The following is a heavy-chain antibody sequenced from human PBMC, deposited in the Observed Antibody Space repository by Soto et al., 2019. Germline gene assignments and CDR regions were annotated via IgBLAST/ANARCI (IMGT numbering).Heavy chain of an antibody. CDR3: ARYSRFQVVPDYYYYMDV. CDR2: INWNGGST. Sequence: EVQLVESGGGVVRPGGSLRLSCAASGFTFDDYGMSWVRQAPGKGLEWVSGINWNGGSTGYADSVKGRFTISRDNAKNSLYLQMNSLRAEDTALYHCARYSRFQVVPDYYYYMDVWGKGTTVTVSS. V-gene: IGHV3-20*01. CDR1: GFTFDDYG. D-gene: IGHD2-2*01. J-gene: IGHJ6*03.